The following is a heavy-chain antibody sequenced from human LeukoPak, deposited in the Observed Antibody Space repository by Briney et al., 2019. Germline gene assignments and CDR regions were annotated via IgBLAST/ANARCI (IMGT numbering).Heavy chain of an antibody. Sequence: SETLSLTCTVSGGSISSSSYYWGWIRQPPGTGLEWIGSIYYSGGTYYNPSLKSRVTISVDTSKNQFSLKLSSVTAADTAVYYCAREGIGDNWFDPWGQGTLVTVSS. CDR3: AREGIGDNWFDP. V-gene: IGHV4-39*02. CDR1: GGSISSSSYY. J-gene: IGHJ5*02. CDR2: IYYSGGT. D-gene: IGHD3-3*01.